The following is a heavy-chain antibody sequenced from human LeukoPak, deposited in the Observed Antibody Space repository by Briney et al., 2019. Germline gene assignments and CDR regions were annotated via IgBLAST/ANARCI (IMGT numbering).Heavy chain of an antibody. CDR2: IYGGGNI. Sequence: GGSLRLSCAASGFTVSSNYMNWVRQAPGKGLEWVSVIYGGGNIYYADSVKGRLTISRDNSKNTLYLQMNSLRAEDTAVYYCARGAGYNYPYYFDYWGQGTLVTVSS. V-gene: IGHV3-53*01. CDR1: GFTVSSNY. J-gene: IGHJ4*02. CDR3: ARGAGYNYPYYFDY. D-gene: IGHD5-24*01.